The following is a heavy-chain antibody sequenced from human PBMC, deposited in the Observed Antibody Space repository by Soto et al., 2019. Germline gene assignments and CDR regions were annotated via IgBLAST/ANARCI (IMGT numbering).Heavy chain of an antibody. CDR1: GFTFSNYG. CDR3: ARDRSNGWSAENDC. V-gene: IGHV3-30*03. Sequence: GGSLRLSCAASGFTFSNYGMHWVRQAPGKGLEWVAVVSYVGTNSHYADSVKGRFTISRDNSKNTLYLRMNSLRAEDTAVYYCARDRSNGWSAENDCWGQGTPVTVSS. J-gene: IGHJ4*02. D-gene: IGHD6-13*01. CDR2: VSYVGTNS.